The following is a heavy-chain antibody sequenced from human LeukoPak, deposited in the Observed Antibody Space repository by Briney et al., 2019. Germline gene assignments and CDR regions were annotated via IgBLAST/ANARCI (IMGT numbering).Heavy chain of an antibody. CDR1: GGSISSYY. Sequence: SETPSLTCTVSGGSISSYYWSWIRQPPGKGLEWIGYIYYSGSTNYNPSLKSRVTISVDTSKNQFSLKLSSVTAADTAVYYCARIRRDGDLDYWGQGTLVTVSS. CDR3: ARIRRDGDLDY. CDR2: IYYSGST. J-gene: IGHJ4*02. D-gene: IGHD5-24*01. V-gene: IGHV4-59*01.